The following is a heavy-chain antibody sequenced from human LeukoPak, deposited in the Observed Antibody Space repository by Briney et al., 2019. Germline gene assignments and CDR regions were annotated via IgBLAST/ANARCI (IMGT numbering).Heavy chain of an antibody. CDR3: AKGRGYCTGGSCYSDY. J-gene: IGHJ4*02. CDR1: GFTFSNYA. D-gene: IGHD2-15*01. Sequence: PGGSLRLSCTASGFTFSNYAMSWVRQAPGKGLEWVSTISGSDGSTYYADSVKGRFTISRDHSKNTLYLQMNSLRVEDTAIYYCAKGRGYCTGGSCYSDYWGQGTLVTVSS. V-gene: IGHV3-23*01. CDR2: ISGSDGST.